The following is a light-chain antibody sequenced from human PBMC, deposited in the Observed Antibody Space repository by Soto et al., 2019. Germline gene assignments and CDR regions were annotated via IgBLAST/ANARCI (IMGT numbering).Light chain of an antibody. J-gene: IGKJ4*01. CDR3: QKYNSALLT. CDR1: QGISNY. V-gene: IGKV1-27*01. CDR2: AAS. Sequence: DIQMTQSPSSLSASVGDRVTITCRASQGISNYVAWYQQKPGKVPKLLIYAASTLQSGVPSRFSGSGSGTDFTLTISGLQPEDVATYYCQKYNSALLTFGGGTKVDIK.